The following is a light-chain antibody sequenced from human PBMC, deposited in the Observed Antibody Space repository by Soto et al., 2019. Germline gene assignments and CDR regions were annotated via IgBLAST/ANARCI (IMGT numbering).Light chain of an antibody. J-gene: IGLJ3*02. CDR3: ISYTFSSTLVV. CDR1: SSDVGGYNF. CDR2: EVN. Sequence: QSALTPPAYVSGSPGQSITISCTGTSSDVGGYNFVSWYQQHPGKAPRLMIFEVNHRPSGVSDRFSGSKSGNTASLTISGLQAEDEADYYFISYTFSSTLVVFGGGTKLTVL. V-gene: IGLV2-14*01.